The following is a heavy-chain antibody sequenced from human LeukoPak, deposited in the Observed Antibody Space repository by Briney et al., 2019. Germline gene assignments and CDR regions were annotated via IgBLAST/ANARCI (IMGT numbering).Heavy chain of an antibody. Sequence: GASVKVSCKASGYTFTGYYVHWVRQAPGQGLEWMGWINPNSGGTNYAQKFQGRVTMTRDTSISTAYMELSRLRSDDTAVYYCARVPDITMVRGKAFDIWGQGTMVTVSS. J-gene: IGHJ3*02. CDR2: INPNSGGT. CDR3: ARVPDITMVRGKAFDI. V-gene: IGHV1-2*02. CDR1: GYTFTGYY. D-gene: IGHD3-10*01.